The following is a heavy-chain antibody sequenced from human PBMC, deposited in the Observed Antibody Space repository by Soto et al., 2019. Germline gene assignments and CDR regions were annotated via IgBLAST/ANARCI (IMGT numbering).Heavy chain of an antibody. D-gene: IGHD3-10*01. CDR2: IYYSVST. CDR3: ARRTRDIRFESKDFDY. V-gene: IGHV4-39*01. J-gene: IGHJ4*02. Sequence: PSATLSLTCTVSGGSISSSSYYWGWIRQPPGKGLEWIGSIYYSVSTYYNPSLKSRVTISVDTSKNQFSLKLSSVTAADTAVYYCARRTRDIRFESKDFDYWGQGTLVTVSS. CDR1: GGSISSSSYY.